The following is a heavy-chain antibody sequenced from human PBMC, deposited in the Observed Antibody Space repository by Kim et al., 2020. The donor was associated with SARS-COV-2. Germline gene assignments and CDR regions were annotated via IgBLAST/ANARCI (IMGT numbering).Heavy chain of an antibody. Sequence: GGSLRLSCAASGFTFSSYGMHWVRQAPGKGLEWVAVISYDGSNKYYADSVKGRFTISRDNSKNTLYLQMNSLRAEDTAVYYCARDRMTTVTRRVDSWGQG. CDR1: GFTFSSYG. D-gene: IGHD4-17*01. CDR3: ARDRMTTVTRRVDS. V-gene: IGHV3-33*05. CDR2: ISYDGSNK. J-gene: IGHJ4*02.